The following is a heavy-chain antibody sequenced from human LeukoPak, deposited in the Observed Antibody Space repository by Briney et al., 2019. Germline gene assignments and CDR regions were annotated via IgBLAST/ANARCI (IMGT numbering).Heavy chain of an antibody. V-gene: IGHV3-13*01. CDR1: GFSFSSYD. CDR3: ARGFDYYDSSAYYRNYYFDL. Sequence: GGSLRLSCAVSGFSFSSYDMRWVRQVPGGGLEWVSCIGNGADTHYAASVKGRFTISRENAKNSFFLQMNSLRAGDTAVYFCARGFDYYDSSAYYRNYYFDLWGRGTLVTVSS. CDR2: IGNGADT. D-gene: IGHD3-22*01. J-gene: IGHJ2*01.